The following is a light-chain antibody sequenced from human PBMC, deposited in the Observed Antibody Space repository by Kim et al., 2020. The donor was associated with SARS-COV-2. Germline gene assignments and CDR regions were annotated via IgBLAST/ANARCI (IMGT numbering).Light chain of an antibody. V-gene: IGLV3-1*01. Sequence: VSPGQTASITCSGDKLWDKYACWYQQKPGQSLVLVIYQDSKRPSGIPERFSGSNSGNTATLTISGTQAMDEADYYCQAWDSSTAVFGGGTQLTVL. CDR1: KLWDKY. J-gene: IGLJ3*02. CDR2: QDS. CDR3: QAWDSSTAV.